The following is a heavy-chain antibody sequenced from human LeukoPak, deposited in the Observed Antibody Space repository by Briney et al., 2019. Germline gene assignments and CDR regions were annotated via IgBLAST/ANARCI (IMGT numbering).Heavy chain of an antibody. V-gene: IGHV3-15*01. CDR1: GFTFSNAW. Sequence: GESLRLSCPAASGFTFSNAWMSWVRRAPGKGLEWVGRIKTKTDGETTDYAAPVKGRFTISRDDSKNTLYLQMNSLNTEDTAVYYCTRLKVGVGSFDYWGQGILVTVSS. CDR3: TRLKVGVGSFDY. J-gene: IGHJ4*02. CDR2: IKTKTDGETT. D-gene: IGHD1-26*01.